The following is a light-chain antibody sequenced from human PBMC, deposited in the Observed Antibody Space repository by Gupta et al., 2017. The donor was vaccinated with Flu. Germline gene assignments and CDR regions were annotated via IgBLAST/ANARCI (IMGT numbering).Light chain of an antibody. CDR1: SSDVGSYNL. Sequence: QSALTQPASVSGSPGQSITISCTGTSSDVGSYNLVSWYQQHPGKAPKLMIYEGSKRPSGVSNRFSGSKSGNTASLTISGLQAEDDADYYCCSYAGSSTVVFGGGTKLTGL. CDR3: CSYAGSSTVV. CDR2: EGS. V-gene: IGLV2-23*01. J-gene: IGLJ2*01.